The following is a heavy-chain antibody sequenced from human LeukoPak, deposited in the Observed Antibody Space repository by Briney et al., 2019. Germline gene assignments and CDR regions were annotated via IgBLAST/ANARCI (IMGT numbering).Heavy chain of an antibody. J-gene: IGHJ4*02. CDR1: GFTFSSYG. CDR2: ISYDGSNK. D-gene: IGHD3-3*01. CDR3: AKRVEPSAYYDFWSGYYFDY. Sequence: PGGSLRLSCAASGFTFSSYGMHWVRQAPGKRLEWVADISYDGSNKYYAASVKGRFTISRDNSKNTLYLQMNSLRAEDTAVYYCAKRVEPSAYYDFWSGYYFDYWGQGTLVTVSS. V-gene: IGHV3-30*18.